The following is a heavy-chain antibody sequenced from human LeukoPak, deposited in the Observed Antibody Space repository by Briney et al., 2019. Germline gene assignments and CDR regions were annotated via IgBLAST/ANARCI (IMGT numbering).Heavy chain of an antibody. Sequence: PGGSLRLSCAASGFTFSSYSMNWVRQVPGKGLEWVSSISSSSSYIYYADSVKGRFTISRDNAKNSLYLQMNSLRAEDTAVYYCAREFRIAAAGTDYYYYMDVWGKGTTVTVSS. CDR3: AREFRIAAAGTDYYYYMDV. CDR1: GFTFSSYS. D-gene: IGHD6-13*01. CDR2: ISSSSSYI. J-gene: IGHJ6*03. V-gene: IGHV3-21*01.